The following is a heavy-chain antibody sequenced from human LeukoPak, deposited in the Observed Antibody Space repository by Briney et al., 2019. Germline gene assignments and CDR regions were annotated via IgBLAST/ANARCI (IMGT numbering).Heavy chain of an antibody. CDR1: GFTFSSYW. V-gene: IGHV3-74*01. Sequence: PGGSLRLSCAASGFTFSSYWLHWVRQAPGKGLVWVSRIKGDERSTNYADSVKGRFTISRDNAKNTVYLEMNSLRAEDTAVYYCARDVYSIAAAGRAYWGQGTLVTVSS. D-gene: IGHD6-13*01. CDR2: IKGDERST. CDR3: ARDVYSIAAAGRAY. J-gene: IGHJ4*02.